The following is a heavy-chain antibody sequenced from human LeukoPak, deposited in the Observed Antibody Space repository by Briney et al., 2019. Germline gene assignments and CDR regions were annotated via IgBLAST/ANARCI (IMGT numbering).Heavy chain of an antibody. D-gene: IGHD3-22*01. CDR2: ISYDGSNK. CDR1: GFTFSSYA. V-gene: IGHV3-30*04. Sequence: QTGGSLRLSCAASGFTFSSYAMHWVRQAPGKGLEWVAVISYDGSNKYYADSVKGRFTISRDNSKNTLYLQMNSLRAEDTAVYYCASIGAYDSSGYYLDYWGQGTLVTVSS. CDR3: ASIGAYDSSGYYLDY. J-gene: IGHJ4*02.